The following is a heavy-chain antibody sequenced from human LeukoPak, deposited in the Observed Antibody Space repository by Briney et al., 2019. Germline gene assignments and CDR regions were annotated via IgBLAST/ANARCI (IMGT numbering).Heavy chain of an antibody. V-gene: IGHV1-8*01. CDR3: AREGIAAAGRWFDP. Sequence: ASGKVSCKASGYTFTSYDINWVRQATGQGLEWMGWMNPNSGNTGYAQKFQGRVTMTRNTSISTAYMELSSLRSEDTAVYYCAREGIAAAGRWFDPWGQGTLVTVSS. CDR1: GYTFTSYD. J-gene: IGHJ5*02. D-gene: IGHD6-13*01. CDR2: MNPNSGNT.